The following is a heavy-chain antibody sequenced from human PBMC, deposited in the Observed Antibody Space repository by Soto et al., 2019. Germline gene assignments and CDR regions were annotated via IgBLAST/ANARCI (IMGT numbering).Heavy chain of an antibody. D-gene: IGHD6-6*01. V-gene: IGHV3-9*01. CDR2: ISWNSGTM. CDR1: GFVFDDYA. J-gene: IGHJ4*02. Sequence: EVQLVESGGGLVQPGRSLRLSCAASGFVFDDYAMHWVRQAPGKGLEWVSGISWNSGTMVYADSVKGRFTISRDNAKNSLYLQMDSLRAEDTALYYCAKAIDFSSSSGHFDYWGQGTLVTVSS. CDR3: AKAIDFSSSSGHFDY.